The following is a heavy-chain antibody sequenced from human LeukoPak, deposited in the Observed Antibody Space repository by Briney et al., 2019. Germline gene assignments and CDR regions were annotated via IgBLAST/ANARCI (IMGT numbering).Heavy chain of an antibody. CDR3: ARDVVVPAAIPIYYYYYGMDV. J-gene: IGHJ6*02. V-gene: IGHV4-39*01. CDR1: GGSISSSSYY. Sequence: SETLSLTCTVSGGSISSSSYYWGWIRQPPGKGLEWIGSIYYSGSTCYNPSLKSRVTISVDSSKNQFSLKLSSVTAADTAVYYCARDVVVPAAIPIYYYYYGMDVWGQGTTVTVSS. CDR2: IYYSGST. D-gene: IGHD2-2*02.